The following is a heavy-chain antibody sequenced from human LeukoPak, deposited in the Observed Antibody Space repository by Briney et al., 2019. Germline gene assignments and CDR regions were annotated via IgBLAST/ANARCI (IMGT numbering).Heavy chain of an antibody. D-gene: IGHD6-19*01. CDR3: AKDRQWLELYFDY. V-gene: IGHV3-30*18. J-gene: IGHJ4*02. CDR1: GFTFSEHF. Sequence: PGGSLRLSCAASGFTFSEHFMDWVRQAPGKGLEWVAVISYDGSNKYYADSVKGRFTISRDNSKNTLYLQMNSLRAEDTAVYYCAKDRQWLELYFDYWGQGTLVTVSS. CDR2: ISYDGSNK.